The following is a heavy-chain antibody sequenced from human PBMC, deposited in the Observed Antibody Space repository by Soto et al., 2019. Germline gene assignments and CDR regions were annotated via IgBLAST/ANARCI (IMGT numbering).Heavy chain of an antibody. CDR2: IYHSGST. J-gene: IGHJ6*02. Sequence: QVQLQESGPGLVKPSGTLSLTCAVSGGSISSSNWWSWVHQPPGKGLEWIGEIYHSGSTNYNPSLKSRVTIAVDKSKNQFSLKLSSVTAADTAVYYCARGSGWGYESYYYGMDVWGQGTTVTVSS. D-gene: IGHD5-12*01. CDR1: GGSISSSNW. V-gene: IGHV4-4*02. CDR3: ARGSGWGYESYYYGMDV.